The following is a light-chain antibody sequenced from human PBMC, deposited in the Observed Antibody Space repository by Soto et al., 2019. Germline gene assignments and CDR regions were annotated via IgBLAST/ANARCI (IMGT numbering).Light chain of an antibody. CDR1: QNIKTF. CDR2: AAS. Sequence: DTQMTQSPSSLSASVGDRVTITCRASQNIKTFLNWYQQKPGKAPKVLIHAASSLQSGVPSRFSGSGSETDFTLTINSLQSEDFATYYCQEGYSTLWAFGQGTKVEVK. V-gene: IGKV1-39*01. CDR3: QEGYSTLWA. J-gene: IGKJ1*01.